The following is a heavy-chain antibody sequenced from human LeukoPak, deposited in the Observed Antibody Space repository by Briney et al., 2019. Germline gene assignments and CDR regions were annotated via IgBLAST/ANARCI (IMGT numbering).Heavy chain of an antibody. Sequence: ASVKVSCKASGYMFTYDYMHWVRHAPGQGLEFMGWINPDSGFTNYAQKFKGRVTMTRDTSISTAYLEVRSLTSDDTAVYYCAPTAEAYTSWWKVWGQGTLVTVSS. D-gene: IGHD3-16*01. V-gene: IGHV1-2*02. CDR3: APTAEAYTSWWKV. J-gene: IGHJ1*01. CDR2: INPDSGFT. CDR1: GYMFTYDY.